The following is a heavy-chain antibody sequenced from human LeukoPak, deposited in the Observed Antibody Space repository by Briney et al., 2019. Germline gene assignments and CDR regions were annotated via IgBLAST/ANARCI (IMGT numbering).Heavy chain of an antibody. CDR2: VNPNGFST. D-gene: IGHD3-16*01. V-gene: IGHV1-46*01. CDR3: ARDSITFGGFIFDF. Sequence: GASVKVSCKASGYAFISYDIHRVRQAPGQGLEWVRRVNPNGFSTTYAQKFQGRVTMTSDTSTTTVYMDLSSLRSEDTAVYYCARDSITFGGFIFDFWGQGTLVTVSS. J-gene: IGHJ4*02. CDR1: GYAFISYD.